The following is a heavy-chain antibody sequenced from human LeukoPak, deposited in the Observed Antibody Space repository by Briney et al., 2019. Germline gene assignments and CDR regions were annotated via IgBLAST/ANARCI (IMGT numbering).Heavy chain of an antibody. CDR2: IYYSGST. Sequence: SETLSLTCTVSGGSISSSSYYWAWIRQPPGKGPEWIGSIYYSGSTYYNPSLKSRVTISVDTSKKQFSLNLSSVTAADTAVYYCARRRSGSRSRAFDIWGQGTMVTVSS. CDR1: GGSISSSSYY. J-gene: IGHJ3*02. CDR3: ARRRSGSRSRAFDI. D-gene: IGHD1-26*01. V-gene: IGHV4-39*01.